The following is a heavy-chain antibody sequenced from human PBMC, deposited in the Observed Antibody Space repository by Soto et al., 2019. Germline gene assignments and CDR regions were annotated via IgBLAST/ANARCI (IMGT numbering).Heavy chain of an antibody. CDR2: IGTSGDT. V-gene: IGHV3-13*04. CDR1: GFTFSRYD. CDR3: ARGALGFDP. D-gene: IGHD6-6*01. Sequence: EVQVVESGGGLVQPGGSLRLSCAASGFTFSRYDMHWVRQATGRGQEWVSGIGTSGDTYYAGSVKGRFTISRENAKNSVYLQMNSLRAGDTAVYYCARGALGFDPWGQGTLVAVSS. J-gene: IGHJ5*02.